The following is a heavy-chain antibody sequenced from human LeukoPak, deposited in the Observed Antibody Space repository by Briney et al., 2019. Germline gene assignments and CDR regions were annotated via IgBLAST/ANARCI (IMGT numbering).Heavy chain of an antibody. CDR2: LHYTGST. CDR3: ARHGGGRFDP. D-gene: IGHD3-16*01. V-gene: IGHV4-39*01. Sequence: SETLSLTCTVSGGSIIATNYYWAWVRQPPGKGLECIGSLHYTGSTFTNPSLKSRVTVSVDTSKNQLSLKLSSVTAADTAVYYCARHGGGRFDPWGQGSLVTVSS. J-gene: IGHJ5*02. CDR1: GGSIIATNYY.